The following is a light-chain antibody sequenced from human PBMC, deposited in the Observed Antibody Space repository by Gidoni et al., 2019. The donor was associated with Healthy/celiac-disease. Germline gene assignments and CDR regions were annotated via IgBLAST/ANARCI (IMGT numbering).Light chain of an antibody. V-gene: IGKV1-NL1*01. CDR1: QGISNS. Sequence: DIQMTQSPSSLSASVGDRVTITCRASQGISNSLAWYQQKPGKAPKLLLYAASRLESGVPSRFSGSGSGTDYTLTISSLQPEDFETYYCQQYYSTLFTFGPGTKVDIK. CDR3: QQYYSTLFT. J-gene: IGKJ3*01. CDR2: AAS.